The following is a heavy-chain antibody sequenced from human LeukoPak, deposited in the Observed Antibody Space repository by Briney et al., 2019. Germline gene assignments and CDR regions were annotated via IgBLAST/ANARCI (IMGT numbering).Heavy chain of an antibody. Sequence: PGGSLRLSCAASGFTFSSYWMSWVRQAPGKGLEWVANIKQDGSEKYYVDSVKGRFTISGDNAKNSLYLQMNSLRAEDTAVYYCARDYDFWSGYSPGLFDYWGQGTLVTVSS. CDR2: IKQDGSEK. D-gene: IGHD3-3*01. J-gene: IGHJ4*02. V-gene: IGHV3-7*03. CDR3: ARDYDFWSGYSPGLFDY. CDR1: GFTFSSYW.